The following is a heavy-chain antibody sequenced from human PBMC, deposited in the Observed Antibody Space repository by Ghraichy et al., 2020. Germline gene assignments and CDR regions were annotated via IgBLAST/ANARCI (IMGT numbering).Heavy chain of an antibody. D-gene: IGHD6-13*01. V-gene: IGHV4-30-4*07. CDR3: ATGGVAGLDS. J-gene: IGHJ4*02. Sequence: SETLSPTCDVSGVSISSGGYSWTWIRQPPGKGLEWIGHIYYSGSTYYNTSLKSRLSISLDTSKNQLTLRLTSMTAADTAVYYCATGGVAGLDSWGQGTLVTVSS. CDR2: IYYSGST. CDR1: GVSISSGGYS.